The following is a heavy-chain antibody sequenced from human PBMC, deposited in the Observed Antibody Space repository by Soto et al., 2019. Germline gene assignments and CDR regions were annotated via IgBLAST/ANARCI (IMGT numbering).Heavy chain of an antibody. Sequence: ASVKVSFKASGYSFTKYGISWVRQAPGQGLEWMGWISTYNGDTNYAQSLQGRVTMTTDTSTSTAYMELRSLRSDDTAVYYCARDPPNTSGSRIWFDAWGQGALVTDSS. J-gene: IGHJ5*02. V-gene: IGHV1-18*04. CDR2: ISTYNGDT. CDR3: ARDPPNTSGSRIWFDA. CDR1: GYSFTKYG. D-gene: IGHD5-12*01.